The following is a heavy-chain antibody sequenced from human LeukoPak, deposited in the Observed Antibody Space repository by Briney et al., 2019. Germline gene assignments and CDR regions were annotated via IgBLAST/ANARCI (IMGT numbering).Heavy chain of an antibody. D-gene: IGHD2-2*01. CDR2: IYYSGST. Sequence: SETLSLTCTVSGGSISSYYWSWIRQPRGKGLEWIGYIYYSGSTNYNPSLKSRVTISVDTSKNQFSLKLSSVTAADTAVYYCARLRIPARYCSSTSCYQLDYWGQGTLVTVSS. CDR3: ARLRIPARYCSSTSCYQLDY. CDR1: GGSISSYY. V-gene: IGHV4-59*08. J-gene: IGHJ4*02.